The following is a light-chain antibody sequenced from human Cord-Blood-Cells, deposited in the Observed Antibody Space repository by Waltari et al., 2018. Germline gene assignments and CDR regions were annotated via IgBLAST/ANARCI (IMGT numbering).Light chain of an antibody. CDR3: SSYTSSSTWV. Sequence: QSALTQPASVSGSPGQSITISCTGTSSDVGGYNYVSWYQQHPGKAPKLRIYEVRKRPSGVPNRFSGSKSGNTAYLPISGLQAEDEAEYYCSSYTSSSTWVFGGGTKLTVL. CDR1: SSDVGGYNY. V-gene: IGLV2-14*01. J-gene: IGLJ3*02. CDR2: EVR.